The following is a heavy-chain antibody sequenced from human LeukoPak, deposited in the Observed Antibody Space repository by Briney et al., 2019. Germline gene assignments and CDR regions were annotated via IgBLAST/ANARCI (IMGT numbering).Heavy chain of an antibody. CDR3: ARDLGYCSGDVCYPTWFDP. CDR2: ISSSGSTI. Sequence: PGGSLRLSCAASRFIFSEAWMSWVRQAPGKGLEWVSYISSSGSTIYYADSVKGRFTISRDNAKNSLYLQMNNLRAEDTAVYYCARDLGYCSGDVCYPTWFDPWGQGTLVTVSS. CDR1: RFIFSEAW. D-gene: IGHD2-15*01. J-gene: IGHJ5*02. V-gene: IGHV3-11*04.